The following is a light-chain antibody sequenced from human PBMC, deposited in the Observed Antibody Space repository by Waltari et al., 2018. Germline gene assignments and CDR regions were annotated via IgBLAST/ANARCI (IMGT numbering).Light chain of an antibody. Sequence: DIQLTQSPSSLSASVGDTVTITCQASQDITNYLNWYRQTPGKAPKLLIHDAYYLESGVPSRFSGSGSGTHFTLTINDLQPEDTATYYCQQYDDLVTFGGGTKVEI. CDR1: QDITNY. J-gene: IGKJ4*01. CDR2: DAY. CDR3: QQYDDLVT. V-gene: IGKV1-33*01.